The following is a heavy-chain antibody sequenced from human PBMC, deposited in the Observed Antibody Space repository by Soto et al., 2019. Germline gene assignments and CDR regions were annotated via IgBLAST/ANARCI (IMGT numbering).Heavy chain of an antibody. CDR3: TSGYYDSSGPPALYYYGMDV. CDR2: IRSKANSYAT. Sequence: GGSLRLSCAASGFTFSGSAMHWVRQASGKGLEWVGRIRSKANSYATAYAASVKGRFTISRDDSKNTAYLQMNSLKTEDTAVYYCTSGYYDSSGPPALYYYGMDVWGQGTTVTVSS. J-gene: IGHJ6*02. V-gene: IGHV3-73*01. D-gene: IGHD3-22*01. CDR1: GFTFSGSA.